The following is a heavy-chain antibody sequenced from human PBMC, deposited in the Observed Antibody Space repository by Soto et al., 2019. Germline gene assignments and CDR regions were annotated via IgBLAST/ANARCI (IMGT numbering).Heavy chain of an antibody. CDR2: IYYSGST. V-gene: IGHV4-30-4*01. J-gene: IGHJ4*02. D-gene: IGHD1-26*01. Sequence: QVQLQESGPGLVKPSQTLSLTCTVSGGSISSGDYYWSWIRQPPGKGLEWIGYIYYSGSTYYNPSPRRRVTISVDTSKNQFSLKLSSVTAADTAVYYCAREGGIVGATTVDYWGQGTLVTVSS. CDR3: AREGGIVGATTVDY. CDR1: GGSISSGDYY.